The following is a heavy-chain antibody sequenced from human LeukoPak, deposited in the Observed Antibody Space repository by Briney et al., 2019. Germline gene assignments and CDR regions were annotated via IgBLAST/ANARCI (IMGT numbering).Heavy chain of an antibody. CDR3: ARLDGGSYRFDY. D-gene: IGHD1-26*01. Sequence: PSETLSLTCTVSGGSITSYFWSWIRQPPGKGLEYIGYFYYSGSTNYNPSLNSRVTISVDPSNNQFSLKLSSVTAADTAVYYCARLDGGSYRFDYWGQGTLVTVSS. J-gene: IGHJ4*02. CDR2: FYYSGST. V-gene: IGHV4-59*08. CDR1: GGSITSYF.